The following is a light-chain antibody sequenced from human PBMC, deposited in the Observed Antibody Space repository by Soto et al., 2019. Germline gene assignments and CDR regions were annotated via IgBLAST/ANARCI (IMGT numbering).Light chain of an antibody. Sequence: EIVMTQSPGTLSVSPGDTGTLSCRASQSFSSDLAWFQQKPGQAPRLIIYHASTRATGIPARFSGSGSGTDFTLTINRLEPEDFAVYFCQQYGDMWTFGQGTKVEIK. CDR2: HAS. V-gene: IGKV3-15*01. CDR3: QQYGDMWT. J-gene: IGKJ1*01. CDR1: QSFSSD.